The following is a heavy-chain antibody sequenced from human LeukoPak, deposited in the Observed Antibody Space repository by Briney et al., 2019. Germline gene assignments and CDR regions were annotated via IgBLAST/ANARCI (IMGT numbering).Heavy chain of an antibody. CDR3: ARDREQKIFGY. J-gene: IGHJ4*02. D-gene: IGHD1-26*01. Sequence: GGSLRLSCAASGFTVSSNYMSWVRQAPGKGLEWVSVIYSGGSTYYADSVKGRFTISRDNSKNTLYLQMNSLRAEDTAVYYCARDREQKIFGYWGQGTLVTVSS. V-gene: IGHV3-66*01. CDR1: GFTVSSNY. CDR2: IYSGGST.